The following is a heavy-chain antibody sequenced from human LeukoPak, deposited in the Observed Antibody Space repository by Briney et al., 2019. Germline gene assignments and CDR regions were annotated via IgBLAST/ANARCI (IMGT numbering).Heavy chain of an antibody. CDR1: GFTFRDFY. CDR3: ARERGISGYFDY. Sequence: GGSLRPSCAASGFTFRDFYMSWIRQAPGKGLEWVSYVSGSGTTIYNADSVKGRFTISRDSSKNSLYLQLNSLRTEDTAVYYCARERGISGYFDYWGQGNLVTVSP. V-gene: IGHV3-11*01. D-gene: IGHD3-10*01. CDR2: VSGSGTTI. J-gene: IGHJ4*02.